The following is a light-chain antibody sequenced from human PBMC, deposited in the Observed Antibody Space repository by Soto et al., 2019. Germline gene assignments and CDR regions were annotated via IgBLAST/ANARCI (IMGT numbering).Light chain of an antibody. J-gene: IGKJ1*01. CDR2: GAS. CDR3: QQYGSSPWT. V-gene: IGKV3-20*01. CDR1: QSVSSSY. Sequence: EIVLTQSPGTLSLSPAERATHSCRASQSVSSSYLAWYQQKPGQAPRILIYGASSRDTGIPDRFSGSGSGTDFTLTISRLETEDFAVYYCQQYGSSPWTFGQGTKVDIK.